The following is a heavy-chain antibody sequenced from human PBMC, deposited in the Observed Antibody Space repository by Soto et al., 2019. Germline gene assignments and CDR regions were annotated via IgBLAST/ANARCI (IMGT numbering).Heavy chain of an antibody. D-gene: IGHD4-4*01. Sequence: GESLKISCKGSGYSFTSYWIGWVRQMPGKGLEWVGIIYAGDSDTRYSPSFQCQVTISADKSISTADLQWSSLKASDTTIYYCERQMHSNSFDYSYYGMDVWGQGTTVTVSS. CDR3: ERQMHSNSFDYSYYGMDV. V-gene: IGHV5-51*01. J-gene: IGHJ6*02. CDR1: GYSFTSYW. CDR2: IYAGDSDT.